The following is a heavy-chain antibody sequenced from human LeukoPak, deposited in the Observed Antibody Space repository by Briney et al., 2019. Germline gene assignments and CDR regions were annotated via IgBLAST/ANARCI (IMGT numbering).Heavy chain of an antibody. CDR1: GFTFRSYS. CDR3: ARAAPYYYDSSGYSAFDS. Sequence: GRSLRLSCAASGFTFRSYSMHWVRQAPGKGLEWVSYISSTSSPIYYADSVKGRFTISRDNAKNSLYLQMNSLRDEDTAVYYCARAAPYYYDSSGYSAFDSWGQGTMVTVSA. J-gene: IGHJ3*02. D-gene: IGHD3-22*01. CDR2: ISSTSSPI. V-gene: IGHV3-48*02.